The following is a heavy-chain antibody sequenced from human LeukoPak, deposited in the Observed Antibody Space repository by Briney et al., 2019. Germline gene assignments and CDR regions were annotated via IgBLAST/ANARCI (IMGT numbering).Heavy chain of an antibody. CDR2: LSNDAVKT. V-gene: IGHV3-11*01. Sequence: PGGSLRLSCAASGFTFSDYYMSWIRQAPGKGLEWVSSLSNDAVKTYYADSVKGRFTISRDNSKNTLYLEVNSLRAEDTAVYYCARYSVPATIGWGAFDIWGQGTMVTVSS. J-gene: IGHJ3*02. D-gene: IGHD2-2*01. CDR3: ARYSVPATIGWGAFDI. CDR1: GFTFSDYY.